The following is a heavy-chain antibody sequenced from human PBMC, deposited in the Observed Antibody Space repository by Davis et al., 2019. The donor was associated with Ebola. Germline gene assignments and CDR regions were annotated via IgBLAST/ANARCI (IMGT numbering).Heavy chain of an antibody. J-gene: IGHJ4*02. CDR3: ARPKMITDLQS. CDR1: GFTFTENY. V-gene: IGHV1-2*04. CDR2: FNLKSGAT. Sequence: ASVKVSCKTSGFTFTENYLHWVRQAPGQGLEWMGWFNLKSGATNYAPKFQGWVTMTRDTSITTAYMELTSLKSEDTGMYYCARPKMITDLQSWGQGTLVTVSS. D-gene: IGHD4-11*01.